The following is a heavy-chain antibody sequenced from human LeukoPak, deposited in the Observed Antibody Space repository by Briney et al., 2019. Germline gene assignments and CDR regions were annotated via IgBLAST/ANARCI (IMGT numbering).Heavy chain of an antibody. V-gene: IGHV4-34*01. Sequence: SETLSLTCAVYGGSLSGYYWSWIRQPPGKGLEWMGEINHSGSTNYNPSLKSRVTISVDPSKNHFSLKLSSVTAADTAVYYCARLPGIAARPPFDYWGQGTLVTVSS. D-gene: IGHD6-6*01. CDR3: ARLPGIAARPPFDY. CDR2: INHSGST. CDR1: GGSLSGYY. J-gene: IGHJ4*02.